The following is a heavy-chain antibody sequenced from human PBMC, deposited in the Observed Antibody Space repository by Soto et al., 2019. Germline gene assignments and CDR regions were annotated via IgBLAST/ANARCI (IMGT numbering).Heavy chain of an antibody. V-gene: IGHV4-34*01. J-gene: IGHJ5*02. CDR1: GGSFSGYY. CDR2: INHSGSA. D-gene: IGHD2-2*01. CDR3: ARGPPRGYCSSTRCYPKNTWFDP. Sequence: SETLSLTCAVYGGSFSGYYWSWIRQPPGKGLEWIGEINHSGSANYNPSLKSRVTISVDTSKNQFSLKLSSVTAADTAVYYCARGPPRGYCSSTRCYPKNTWFDPWGQGTLVPVSS.